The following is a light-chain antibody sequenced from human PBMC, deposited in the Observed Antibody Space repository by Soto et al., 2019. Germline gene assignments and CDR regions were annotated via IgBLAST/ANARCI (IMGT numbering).Light chain of an antibody. CDR3: QQSESTPRT. CDR2: SAS. J-gene: IGKJ1*01. Sequence: DIQMTQSPSSLSASVGDRVTITCRASQSISNSLNWYQQKPGKAPKLLIYSASTLQSGVPSRFSGSGSGTDFTLTINSLQPEDFATYYCQQSESTPRTFGQGTKLEIK. V-gene: IGKV1-39*01. CDR1: QSISNS.